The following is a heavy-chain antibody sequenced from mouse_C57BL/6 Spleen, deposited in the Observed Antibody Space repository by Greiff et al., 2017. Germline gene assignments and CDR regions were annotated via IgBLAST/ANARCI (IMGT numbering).Heavy chain of an antibody. D-gene: IGHD1-3*01. V-gene: IGHV1-4*01. CDR2: INPSSGYT. CDR3: ARLGSSGLLAY. J-gene: IGHJ3*01. CDR1: GYTFTSYT. Sequence: QVQLKESGAELARPGASVKMSCKASGYTFTSYTMHWVKQRPGQGLEWIGYINPSSGYTKYNQKFKDKATLTAYKSSSTAYMQLSSLTSEDSAVYYCARLGSSGLLAYWGQGTLVTVSA.